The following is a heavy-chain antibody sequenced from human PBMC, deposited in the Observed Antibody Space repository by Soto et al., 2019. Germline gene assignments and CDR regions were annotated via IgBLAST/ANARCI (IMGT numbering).Heavy chain of an antibody. D-gene: IGHD6-6*01. CDR2: IDPSDSYT. V-gene: IGHV5-10-1*01. CDR3: ARPGLNSSSPGYYYGMDV. Sequence: PGESLKISCKGSGYSFTSYWISWVRQMPGKGLEWMGRIDPSDSYTNYSPSFQGHVTISADKSISTAYLQWSSLKASDTAMYYCARPGLNSSSPGYYYGMDVWGQGTTVTVSS. J-gene: IGHJ6*02. CDR1: GYSFTSYW.